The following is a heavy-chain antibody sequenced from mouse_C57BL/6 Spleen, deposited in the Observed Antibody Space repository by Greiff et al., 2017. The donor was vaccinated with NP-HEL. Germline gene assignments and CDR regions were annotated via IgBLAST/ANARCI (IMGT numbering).Heavy chain of an antibody. D-gene: IGHD1-1*01. CDR3: ARRGTTVVSYCDY. J-gene: IGHJ2*01. CDR1: GYAFSSSW. CDR2: IYPGDGDT. Sequence: VQLQQSGPELVKPGASVKIFCKASGYAFSSSWMNWVKQRPGKGLEWIGRIYPGDGDTNYNGKFKGKATLTADESSSTAYMQLSSLTSVASAVYVCARRGTTVVSYCDYWGQGTTLTVAS. V-gene: IGHV1-82*01.